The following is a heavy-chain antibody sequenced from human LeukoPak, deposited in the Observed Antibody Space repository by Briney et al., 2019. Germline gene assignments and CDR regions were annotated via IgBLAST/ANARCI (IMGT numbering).Heavy chain of an antibody. Sequence: ASVKVSCKASGGTFSSYAISWVRQAPGQGREWMGGIIPIFGTANYAQKFQGRVTITTDESTSTAYMELSSLRSEDTAVYYCARHSAPEVEMATITSPLFDYWGQGTLVTVSS. CDR3: ARHSAPEVEMATITSPLFDY. CDR1: GGTFSSYA. CDR2: IIPIFGTA. J-gene: IGHJ4*02. V-gene: IGHV1-69*05. D-gene: IGHD5-24*01.